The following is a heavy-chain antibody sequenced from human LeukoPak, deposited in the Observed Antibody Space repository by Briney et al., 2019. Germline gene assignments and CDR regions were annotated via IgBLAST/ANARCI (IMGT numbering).Heavy chain of an antibody. V-gene: IGHV4-59*01. J-gene: IGHJ4*02. CDR1: GGSISSYY. D-gene: IGHD6-19*01. Sequence: PSETLSLTCTVSGGSISSYYWSWIRQPPGKGLEWIGYIHYSGSTNYNPSLKSRVTISVDTSKNQFSLKLSSVTAADTAVYYCARWIAVAGTDYFDYWGQGTLVTVSS. CDR2: IHYSGST. CDR3: ARWIAVAGTDYFDY.